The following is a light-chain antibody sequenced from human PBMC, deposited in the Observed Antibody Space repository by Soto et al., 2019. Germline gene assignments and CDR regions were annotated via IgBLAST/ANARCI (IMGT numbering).Light chain of an antibody. CDR2: CAS. CDR1: QTLLYSSNNKNY. V-gene: IGKV4-1*01. Sequence: DIVMTQSPDSLAVSLGERATFNCKSSQTLLYSSNNKNYLAWYKQKPGQPPKVIIYCASTRNSGVPDRFSGSGSGTDFSLTISSLQAEDVAVYYCQQYYTTPYTFGQGTKLEIK. CDR3: QQYYTTPYT. J-gene: IGKJ2*01.